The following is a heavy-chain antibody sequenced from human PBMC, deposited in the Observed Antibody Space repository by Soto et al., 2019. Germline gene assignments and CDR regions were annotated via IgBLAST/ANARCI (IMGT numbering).Heavy chain of an antibody. CDR3: ARDGSDRYFDWLFPTNNWFDP. J-gene: IGHJ5*02. CDR2: INAGNGNT. D-gene: IGHD3-9*01. Sequence: ASVKVSCKASGYTFTSYAMHWVRQAPGQRLEWMGWINAGNGNTKYSQKFQGRVTITRDTSASTAYMELSGLRSEDTAVYYCARDGSDRYFDWLFPTNNWFDPWGQGTLVTVSS. CDR1: GYTFTSYA. V-gene: IGHV1-3*01.